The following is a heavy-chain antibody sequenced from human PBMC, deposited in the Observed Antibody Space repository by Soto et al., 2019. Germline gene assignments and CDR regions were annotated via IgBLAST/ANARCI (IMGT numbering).Heavy chain of an antibody. V-gene: IGHV1-69*13. CDR1: GGTFSSYA. Sequence: ASVKVSCKASGGTFSSYAISWVRQAPGQGLEWMGGIIPIFGTANYAQKFQGRVTITADESTSTAYMELSSLRSEDTAVYYCAIPHTVVTPYYYYGMDVWGQGTTVTVSS. J-gene: IGHJ6*02. D-gene: IGHD2-21*02. CDR3: AIPHTVVTPYYYYGMDV. CDR2: IIPIFGTA.